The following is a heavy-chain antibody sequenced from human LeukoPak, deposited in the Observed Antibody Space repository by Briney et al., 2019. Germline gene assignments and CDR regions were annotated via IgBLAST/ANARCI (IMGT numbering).Heavy chain of an antibody. CDR3: ARQTDVVVVPAATYYYYGMDV. J-gene: IGHJ6*02. CDR2: IFPGASDT. V-gene: IGHV5-51*01. CDR1: GYSFTSYW. D-gene: IGHD2-2*01. Sequence: GESLKISCKGSGYSFTSYWIGWVRQLHGKGLEWMGIIFPGASDTRYSPSFHGPVTISADTSIRPAYLQWSSLKASDTAMYYCARQTDVVVVPAATYYYYGMDVWGQGTTVTVSS.